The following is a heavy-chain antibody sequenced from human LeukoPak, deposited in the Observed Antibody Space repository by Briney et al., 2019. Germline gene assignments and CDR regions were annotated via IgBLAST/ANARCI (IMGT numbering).Heavy chain of an antibody. Sequence: GGSLRLSCASSGVTFSSFWMTWIRQAPGKGVEWVANVKQDGSEKYYVDSVRGRFTISRDNSKNTLYLQMNSLRAEDTAVYYCARRAGAYSHPYDYWGQGTLVTVSS. J-gene: IGHJ4*02. CDR2: VKQDGSEK. CDR3: ARRAGAYSHPYDY. CDR1: GVTFSSFW. V-gene: IGHV3-7*03. D-gene: IGHD4/OR15-4a*01.